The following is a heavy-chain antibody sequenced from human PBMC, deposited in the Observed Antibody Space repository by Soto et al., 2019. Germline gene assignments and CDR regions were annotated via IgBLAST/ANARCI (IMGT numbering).Heavy chain of an antibody. D-gene: IGHD3-10*01. Sequence: QVQLVESGGGLVKPGGSLRLSCAASGLTFSDCYMNWIRQAPGKGLEWVSYISSSGSSINYAGSVKGRFTISRDNAKNSLYLQMNSXRAEDTAMYYCARVRFGEWGYAMDVWGQGTTVTVSS. CDR1: GLTFSDCY. J-gene: IGHJ6*02. CDR3: ARVRFGEWGYAMDV. V-gene: IGHV3-11*01. CDR2: ISSSGSSI.